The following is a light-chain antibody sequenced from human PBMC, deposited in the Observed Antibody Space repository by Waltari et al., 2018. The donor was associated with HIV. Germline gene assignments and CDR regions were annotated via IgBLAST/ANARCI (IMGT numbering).Light chain of an antibody. CDR2: SDN. CDR1: SSNIGGNT. CDR3: AAWDDSLNGYV. Sequence: QSVLTQPPSASGTPGQGVTISCSGSSSNIGGNTVNWYQQLPGTAPKLLIYSDNQRPSGVPDRFAGSKSGTSASLAISGLHSEDEADYYCAAWDDSLNGYVFGPGTKVTVL. V-gene: IGLV1-44*01. J-gene: IGLJ1*01.